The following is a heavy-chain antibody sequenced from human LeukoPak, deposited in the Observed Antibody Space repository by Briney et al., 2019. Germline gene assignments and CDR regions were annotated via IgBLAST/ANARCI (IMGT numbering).Heavy chain of an antibody. CDR2: INPNSGGT. J-gene: IGHJ5*01. D-gene: IGHD2-15*01. CDR1: GYTFTGYY. CDR3: ARAGYCSGGSCSDWFDS. V-gene: IGHV1-2*02. Sequence: GASVKVSCKASGYTFTGYYMHWVRQAPGQGLEWMGWINPNSGGTNHAQKFQGRVTMTRDTSISTAYMELSRLRSDDTAVYYCARAGYCSGGSCSDWFDSWGQGTLVTVSS.